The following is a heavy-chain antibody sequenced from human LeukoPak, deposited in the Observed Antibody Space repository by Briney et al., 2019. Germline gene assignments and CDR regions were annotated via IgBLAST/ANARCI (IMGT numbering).Heavy chain of an antibody. Sequence: GGSLRLSCAASGFTFSDYYMSWIRQAPGKGLEWVSYISSSGSTIYYADSVKGRFTISRDNAKNSLYLQMNSLRAEDTAVYYCARGKSVGAAAGTGIDYWGQGTLVTVSS. CDR3: ARGKSVGAAAGTGIDY. V-gene: IGHV3-11*04. CDR2: ISSSGSTI. CDR1: GFTFSDYY. D-gene: IGHD6-13*01. J-gene: IGHJ4*02.